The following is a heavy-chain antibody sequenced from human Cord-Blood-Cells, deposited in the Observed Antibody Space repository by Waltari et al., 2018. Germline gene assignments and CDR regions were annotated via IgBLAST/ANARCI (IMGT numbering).Heavy chain of an antibody. V-gene: IGHV1-3*01. Sequence: QVQLVQSGAEVKKPGASVKVSCKASGYTFTSYAMHWVRQAPGQRLEWMGWINAGNGNTKYSQKFQGRVTITRDTSASTAYMERSSLRSEDTAVYYCARDQYDSSGYYYYWGQGTLVTVSS. CDR2: INAGNGNT. CDR3: ARDQYDSSGYYYY. J-gene: IGHJ4*02. CDR1: GYTFTSYA. D-gene: IGHD3-22*01.